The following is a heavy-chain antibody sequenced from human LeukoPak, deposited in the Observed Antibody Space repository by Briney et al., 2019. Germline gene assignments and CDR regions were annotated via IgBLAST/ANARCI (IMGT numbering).Heavy chain of an antibody. D-gene: IGHD5-18*01. J-gene: IGHJ4*02. CDR1: GYTFTGYY. CDR3: ARDYHTAMVRMVDY. Sequence: ASVKVSCKASGYTFTGYYMHWVRQAPGQGLEWMGWINSNSGGTNYAQKFQGRVTMTRDTSISTAYMELSRLRSDDTAVYYCARDYHTAMVRMVDYWGQGTLVTVSS. V-gene: IGHV1-2*02. CDR2: INSNSGGT.